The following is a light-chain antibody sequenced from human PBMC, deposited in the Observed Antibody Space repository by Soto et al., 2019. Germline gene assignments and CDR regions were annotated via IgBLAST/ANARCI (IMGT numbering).Light chain of an antibody. CDR3: SSYTSSSNDVV. CDR1: SSEVGGYNY. Sequence: HSALTQPASVSGSPGQSITISCTGTSSEVGGYNYVSWYQQHPGKAPKLMIYDVSNRPSGVSNRFSGSKSGNTASLTISGLQAEDEADYYCSSYTSSSNDVVFGGETKVTVL. J-gene: IGLJ2*01. V-gene: IGLV2-14*01. CDR2: DVS.